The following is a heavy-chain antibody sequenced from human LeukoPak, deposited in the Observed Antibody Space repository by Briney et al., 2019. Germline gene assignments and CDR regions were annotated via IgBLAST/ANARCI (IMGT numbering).Heavy chain of an antibody. CDR1: GFTFSSYG. V-gene: IGHV3-23*01. Sequence: GGSLRLSCAASGFTFSSYGMSWVRQAPGKGLEWVSAISGSGGSTYYADSVKGRFTISRDNAKNSLYLQMNSLRAEDTALYYCARVSGGSYSPVWGQGTLVTVSS. D-gene: IGHD1-26*01. J-gene: IGHJ4*02. CDR2: ISGSGGST. CDR3: ARVSGGSYSPV.